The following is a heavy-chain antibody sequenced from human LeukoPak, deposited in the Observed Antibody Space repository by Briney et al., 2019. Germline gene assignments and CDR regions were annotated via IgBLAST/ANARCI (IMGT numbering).Heavy chain of an antibody. CDR2: ISGSGGAT. D-gene: IGHD4-17*01. V-gene: IGHV3-23*01. J-gene: IGHJ4*02. CDR3: AKVDYGDYGAYFDY. CDR1: GFTFSSYA. Sequence: GGSLRLSCAASGFTFSSYAMSWVRQAPGKGLEWVSHISGSGGATYYADSVKGRFTISRDNSKNTLYLQMNSLRADDTAIYYCAKVDYGDYGAYFDYWGQGTLVTVSS.